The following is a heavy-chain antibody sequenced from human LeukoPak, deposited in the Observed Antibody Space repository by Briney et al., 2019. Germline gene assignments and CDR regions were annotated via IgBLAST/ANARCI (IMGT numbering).Heavy chain of an antibody. CDR2: IRYDGNNK. Sequence: GGSLRLSRTASGFTFSITGMHCVRQAPDKGLECVSYIRYDGNNKYYGDSVKGRLTGSRDNSKNTLYLQMNRLRVEDTAVYYCARTYNPDYWGQGTLVTVPS. CDR3: ARTYNPDY. D-gene: IGHD1-14*01. J-gene: IGHJ4*02. V-gene: IGHV3-30*02. CDR1: GFTFSITG.